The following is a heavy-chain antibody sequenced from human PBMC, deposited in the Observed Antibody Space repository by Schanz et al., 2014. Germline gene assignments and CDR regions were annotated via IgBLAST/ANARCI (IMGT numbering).Heavy chain of an antibody. CDR2: VFPNGIT. CDR1: GGSIRSGTYY. V-gene: IGHV4-61*02. D-gene: IGHD1-1*01. J-gene: IGHJ2*01. Sequence: QVQLQESGPGLVKPSQTLSLTCTVSGGSIRSGTYYWSWIRQPAGKALEWVGRVFPNGITNYNPSLKSRLPISLDTAKNQFSRTLSSLTAADTAVYYCARDTTWRLDLWGRGTLVTVSS. CDR3: ARDTTWRLDL.